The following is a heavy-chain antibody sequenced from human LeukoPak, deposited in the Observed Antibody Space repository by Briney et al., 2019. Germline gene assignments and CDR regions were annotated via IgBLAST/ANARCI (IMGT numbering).Heavy chain of an antibody. CDR3: ARFHHYSNYGRYYYYGMDV. V-gene: IGHV3-48*03. D-gene: IGHD4-11*01. Sequence: PGGSLRLSCAASGFTFSSYEMNWVRQAPGKGLEWVSYISSSGSTIYYADSVKGRFTISRDNAKNSLYLQMNSLRAEDTAVYYCARFHHYSNYGRYYYYGMDVWGQGTTVTVSS. J-gene: IGHJ6*02. CDR1: GFTFSSYE. CDR2: ISSSGSTI.